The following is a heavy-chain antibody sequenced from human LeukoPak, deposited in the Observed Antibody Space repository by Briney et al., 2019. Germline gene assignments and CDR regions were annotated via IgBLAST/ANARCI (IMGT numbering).Heavy chain of an antibody. CDR3: AKALPSYCSGGSCFDAFDI. J-gene: IGHJ3*02. V-gene: IGHV3-23*01. Sequence: PGGSLRLSCAASGFTFRGYAMNWVRQAPGKGLDWVSAISHSGATTYYADSVRGRFSISRDNSKNTLFLQMKSLRAENTALNYCAKALPSYCSGGSCFDAFDIWGQGTVVTVSS. CDR1: GFTFRGYA. D-gene: IGHD2-15*01. CDR2: ISHSGATT.